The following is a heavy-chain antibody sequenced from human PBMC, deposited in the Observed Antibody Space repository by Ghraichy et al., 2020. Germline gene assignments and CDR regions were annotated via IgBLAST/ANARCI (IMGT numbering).Heavy chain of an antibody. CDR2: INYSGST. Sequence: SETLSLTCTVSGGSISSYYRSWIRQPPGKGLEWIGYINYSGSTNYNPSLKSRVTISIDTSKNQFSLKLSSVTAADTAVYYCASTESYYGSVRGYYYYGMDVWGQGTTVTVSS. CDR3: ASTESYYGSVRGYYYYGMDV. CDR1: GGSISSYY. V-gene: IGHV4-59*01. J-gene: IGHJ6*02. D-gene: IGHD3-10*01.